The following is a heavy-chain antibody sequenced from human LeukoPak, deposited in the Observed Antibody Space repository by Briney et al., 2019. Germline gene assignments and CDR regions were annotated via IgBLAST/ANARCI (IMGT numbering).Heavy chain of an antibody. J-gene: IGHJ3*02. V-gene: IGHV3-20*04. CDR2: IDRNGDST. CDR3: ARDHKGGDGADAFDI. CDR1: GFTFSSYA. D-gene: IGHD5-24*01. Sequence: GGSLRLSCAVSGFTFSSYAVSWVRQAPGKGLEWVSGIDRNGDSTGYADSVEGRFTISRDNAKNSLYLQMDSLRAEDTALYYCARDHKGGDGADAFDIWGHGTMVTVSS.